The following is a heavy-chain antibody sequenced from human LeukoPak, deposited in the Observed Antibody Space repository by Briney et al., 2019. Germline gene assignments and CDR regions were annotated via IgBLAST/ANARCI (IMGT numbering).Heavy chain of an antibody. Sequence: SVKVSCKASGGTFSSYAISWVRQAPGQGLEWMGRIIPILGIANYAQKFQGRVTITADKSTSTAYMELSSLRSEDTAVYYCARAPTVTTGELVHWDQGTLVTVSS. CDR2: IIPILGIA. V-gene: IGHV1-69*04. D-gene: IGHD4-17*01. CDR3: ARAPTVTTGELVH. CDR1: GGTFSSYA. J-gene: IGHJ4*02.